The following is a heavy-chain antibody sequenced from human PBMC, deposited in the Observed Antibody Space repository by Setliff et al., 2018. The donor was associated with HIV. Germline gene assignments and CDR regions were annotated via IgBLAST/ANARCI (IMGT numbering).Heavy chain of an antibody. V-gene: IGHV4-4*02. D-gene: IGHD2-15*01. CDR1: GGSVSSSNW. J-gene: IGHJ5*02. CDR2: ISQSGST. Sequence: SETLSLTCAVSGGSVSSSNWWSWVRQPPGKGLEWIGEISQSGSTNYNPSLKSRVTISVDTSKNQFSLKLSSVTAADTAVYYCARMDLGYCSGGSCYLGWFDPWGQGTLVTVSS. CDR3: ARMDLGYCSGGSCYLGWFDP.